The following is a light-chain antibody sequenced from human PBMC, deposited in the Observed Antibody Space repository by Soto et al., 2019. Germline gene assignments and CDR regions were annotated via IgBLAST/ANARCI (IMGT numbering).Light chain of an antibody. CDR2: LGS. Sequence: IAMSQSQLSPSVTPGQAPSISCLSRSRLLHKNAYNYVDWSLQKPGQSPQLLIYLGSNRASGVPDRFSASGSGTDFILKIRRVEAEEVGVDDCMQALQTRTFCQGTKVDIK. V-gene: IGKV2-28*01. J-gene: IGKJ1*01. CDR3: MQALQTRT. CDR1: SRLLHKNAYNY.